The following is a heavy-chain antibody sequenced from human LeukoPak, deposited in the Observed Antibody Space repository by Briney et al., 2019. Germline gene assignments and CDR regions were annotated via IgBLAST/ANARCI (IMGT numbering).Heavy chain of an antibody. J-gene: IGHJ4*02. CDR2: TRNKANSYST. V-gene: IGHV3-72*01. CDR1: GLTFSDQY. Sequence: GGSLRLSCAASGLTFSDQYTDWVRQAPGKGLEWIARTRNKANSYSTEYAASVKGRFTISREDSKNSLYLQMISLKTEDTAVYYCARCRPYAGIDLWGLGTLVTVSS. D-gene: IGHD3-10*01. CDR3: ARCRPYAGIDL.